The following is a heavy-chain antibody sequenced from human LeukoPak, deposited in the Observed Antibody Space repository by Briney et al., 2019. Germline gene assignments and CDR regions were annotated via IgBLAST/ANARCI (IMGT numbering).Heavy chain of an antibody. CDR3: ARQHDSGSFLNWFDP. V-gene: IGHV4-59*01. J-gene: IGHJ5*02. CDR1: GGSISGYH. D-gene: IGHD3-10*01. Sequence: PSETLSLTCTVSGGSISGYHWSWIRQPPGKGLEWIAYIYYTGSTGYNPSLKSRVTISIDTPKNQFSLKLNSVTAADTAVYYCARQHDSGSFLNWFDPWGQGTPVTVSS. CDR2: IYYTGST.